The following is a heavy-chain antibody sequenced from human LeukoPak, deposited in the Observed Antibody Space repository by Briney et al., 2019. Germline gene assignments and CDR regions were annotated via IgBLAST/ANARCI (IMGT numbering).Heavy chain of an antibody. J-gene: IGHJ1*01. Sequence: GRSLRLSCAASGFTFSRYGMHWFRQAPGRGLEWVALVWYDGSNKYYADSVKGRFTISRDNSKNTLYLEMNSLRAEDTAVYYCAKVRTDYYDSSGYFRAEYFQHWGQGTLVTVSS. CDR2: VWYDGSNK. D-gene: IGHD3-22*01. CDR1: GFTFSRYG. V-gene: IGHV3-33*06. CDR3: AKVRTDYYDSSGYFRAEYFQH.